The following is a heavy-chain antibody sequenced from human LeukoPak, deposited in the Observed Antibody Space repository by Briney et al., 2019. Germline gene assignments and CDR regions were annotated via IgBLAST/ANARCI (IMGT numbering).Heavy chain of an antibody. CDR1: GGSFSGYY. Sequence: PSETLSLTCAVYGGSFSGYYWSWIRQPPGKGLEWIGYIYYSGSTNYNPSLKSRFTISVDTSKNQFSLKLSSVTAADTAVYYCARLAVVNLNPNDYWGQGTLVTVSS. J-gene: IGHJ4*02. V-gene: IGHV4-59*08. CDR2: IYYSGST. CDR3: ARLAVVNLNPNDY. D-gene: IGHD2-15*01.